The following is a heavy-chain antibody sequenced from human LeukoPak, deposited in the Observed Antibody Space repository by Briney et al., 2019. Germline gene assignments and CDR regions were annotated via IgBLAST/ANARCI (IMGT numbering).Heavy chain of an antibody. Sequence: PSGTLSLTCTVSGGSISNYYWSWLRQTPGKGLEWIGYIYYSGSTNYNPSLKSRVTISVDTSKNQFSLKLTSVTAADTAVYYCARREYTGKDSHYDSWGQGTLVTVSS. J-gene: IGHJ4*02. V-gene: IGHV4-59*01. CDR2: IYYSGST. CDR1: GGSISNYY. D-gene: IGHD1-26*01. CDR3: ARREYTGKDSHYDS.